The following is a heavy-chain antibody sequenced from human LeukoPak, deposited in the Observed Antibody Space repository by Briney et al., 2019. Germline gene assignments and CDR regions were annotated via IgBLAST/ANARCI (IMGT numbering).Heavy chain of an antibody. J-gene: IGHJ5*02. CDR1: GGSISSSSHY. V-gene: IGHV4-39*01. CDR2: IYYSGTT. Sequence: PSETLSLTCTVSGGSISSSSHYWGWIRQPPGKGLEWIGSIYYSGTTYYNPSLKSRVTISVDTSKNQFSLKLSSVTAADTAVYHCARLYDILGCFDPWGQGTLVTVSS. CDR3: ARLYDILGCFDP. D-gene: IGHD3-9*01.